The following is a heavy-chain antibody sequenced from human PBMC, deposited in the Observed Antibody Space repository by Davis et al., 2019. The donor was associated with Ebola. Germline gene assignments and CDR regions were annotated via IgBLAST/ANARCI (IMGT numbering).Heavy chain of an antibody. D-gene: IGHD1-26*01. CDR3: VKWSGSNRYHLDY. J-gene: IGHJ4*02. V-gene: IGHV3-15*05. Sequence: GGSLRLSCAASGFTFTSAWMSWVRQAPGKGLEWVGRTKSKTSSGTIDYAAPVKGRFTVSRDNSKDTLYLQMNSLRREDTAVYFCVKWSGSNRYHLDYWGKGTLVRVSS. CDR2: TKSKTSSGTI. CDR1: GFTFTSAW.